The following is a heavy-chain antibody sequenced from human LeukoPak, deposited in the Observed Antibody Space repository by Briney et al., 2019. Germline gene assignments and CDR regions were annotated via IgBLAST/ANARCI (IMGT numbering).Heavy chain of an antibody. J-gene: IGHJ4*02. CDR1: GFTVSSNY. CDR2: IYSGGST. Sequence: PGGSLRLSCAASGFTVSSNYMSWVRQAPGKGLEWVSVIYSGGSTYYADSVKGRFTISRDNSKNTLYLQMNSLRAEDTAVYYCARAVGTGLTKTPQYYDFDYWGQGTLVTVSS. V-gene: IGHV3-53*01. CDR3: ARAVGTGLTKTPQYYDFDY. D-gene: IGHD3-10*01.